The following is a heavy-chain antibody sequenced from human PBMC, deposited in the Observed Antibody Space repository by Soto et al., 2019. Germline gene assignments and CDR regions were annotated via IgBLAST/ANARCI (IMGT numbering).Heavy chain of an antibody. Sequence: QVQLVQSGAEVKKPGASVKVSCKASGYTFTSYGISWVRQAPGLGLEWMGWISAYNGNTNYAQKLQGRVTMTTDTSTSTAYMELRSLRSDDTAVYYCARALHYDYVWGSYRQGFDYWGQGTLVTVSS. CDR1: GYTFTSYG. J-gene: IGHJ4*02. CDR2: ISAYNGNT. CDR3: ARALHYDYVWGSYRQGFDY. V-gene: IGHV1-18*01. D-gene: IGHD3-16*02.